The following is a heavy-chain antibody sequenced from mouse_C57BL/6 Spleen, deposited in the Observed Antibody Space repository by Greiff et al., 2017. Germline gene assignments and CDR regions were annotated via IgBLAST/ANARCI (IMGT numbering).Heavy chain of an antibody. J-gene: IGHJ3*01. CDR3: APYYYGSSYGTWFAY. CDR1: GFNIKNTY. D-gene: IGHD1-1*01. Sequence: VQLQQSVAELVRPGASVKLSCTASGFNIKNTYMHWVKQRPEQGLEWIGRIDPANGNTKYAPKFPGKATITADTSSNTAYLQLSSLTSEDTAIYYCAPYYYGSSYGTWFAYWGQGTLVTVSA. CDR2: IDPANGNT. V-gene: IGHV14-3*01.